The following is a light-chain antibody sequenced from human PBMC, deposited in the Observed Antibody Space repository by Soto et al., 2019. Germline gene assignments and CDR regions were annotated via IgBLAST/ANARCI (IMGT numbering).Light chain of an antibody. Sequence: EIVLTRSPGTLALSPGESATLSCRASQSVSNNYLAWYQQKNGQAPRLLIYGASNRATGIPDRFSGSGYGTDFNLTISSLQSEDFAVYYCQQYNNWPWTFGQGTKVDIK. J-gene: IGKJ1*01. V-gene: IGKV3D-15*01. CDR3: QQYNNWPWT. CDR1: QSVSNN. CDR2: GAS.